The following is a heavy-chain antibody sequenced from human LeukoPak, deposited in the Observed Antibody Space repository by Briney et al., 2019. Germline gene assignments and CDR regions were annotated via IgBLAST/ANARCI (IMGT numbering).Heavy chain of an antibody. V-gene: IGHV1-46*01. CDR3: ARLVNYYDSSGTVDY. J-gene: IGHJ4*02. CDR2: INPSGGST. D-gene: IGHD3-22*01. Sequence: GASVKVSCKASGYTFTSYYMHWVRQAPGQGLEWMGIINPSGGSTSYAQKFQGRVTMTRDTSTSTVYMELSSLRSEDTAVYYCARLVNYYDSSGTVDYWGQGTLVTVSS. CDR1: GYTFTSYY.